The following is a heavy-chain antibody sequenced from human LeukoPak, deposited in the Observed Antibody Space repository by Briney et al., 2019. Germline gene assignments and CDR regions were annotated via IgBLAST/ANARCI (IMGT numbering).Heavy chain of an antibody. CDR3: TREDHSNYNY. V-gene: IGHV3-30*02. Sequence: GGSLRLSCAASGFTFSSYGMHWVRQAPGKGLEWVAFIRYDGSNKYYADSVKGRFSISRDNSKNTLYLQMNSLRAEDTAVYYCTREDHSNYNYWGQGTLVTVSS. D-gene: IGHD4-11*01. CDR1: GFTFSSYG. J-gene: IGHJ4*02. CDR2: IRYDGSNK.